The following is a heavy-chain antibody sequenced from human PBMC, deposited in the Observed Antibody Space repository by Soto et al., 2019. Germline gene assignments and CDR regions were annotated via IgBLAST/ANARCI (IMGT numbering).Heavy chain of an antibody. J-gene: IGHJ4*02. V-gene: IGHV3-30-3*01. Sequence: GGSLRLSCAASGFTFSSYAMHWVRQAPGKGLEWVAVISYDGSNKYYADSVKGRFTISRDNSKNTLYLQMNSLRAEDTAVYYCARGVAGTFAEFDYWGQGTLVTVSS. CDR1: GFTFSSYA. CDR2: ISYDGSNK. CDR3: ARGVAGTFAEFDY. D-gene: IGHD6-19*01.